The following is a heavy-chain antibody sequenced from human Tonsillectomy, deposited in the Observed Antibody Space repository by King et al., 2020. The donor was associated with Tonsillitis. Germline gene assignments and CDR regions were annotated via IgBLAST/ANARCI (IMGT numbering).Heavy chain of an antibody. CDR3: ARGRKVGVLRYFDWLP. D-gene: IGHD3-9*01. Sequence: QLVQSGAEVKKPGASVKVSCKASGYTFTSYDINWVRQATGQGLEWMGWMNPNSGNTGYAQKFQGRVTMTRNTAISTAYMELRSLRSEDTAVYYCARGRKVGVLRYFDWLPWGQGTLVTVSS. CDR2: MNPNSGNT. V-gene: IGHV1-8*02. CDR1: GYTFTSYD. J-gene: IGHJ4*02.